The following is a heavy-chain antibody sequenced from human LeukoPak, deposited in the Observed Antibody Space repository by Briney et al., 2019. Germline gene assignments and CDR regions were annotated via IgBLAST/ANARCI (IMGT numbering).Heavy chain of an antibody. CDR1: GYSFTSYW. Sequence: GASLKISCKGSGYSFTSYWIGWVRQMPGKGLEWMGIIYPGDSDTRYSPSFQGQVTISADKSISTAYLQWSSLKASDTAMYYCARFLACSGGSCYGWYFDLWGRGALVTVSS. CDR2: IYPGDSDT. CDR3: ARFLACSGGSCYGWYFDL. D-gene: IGHD2-15*01. J-gene: IGHJ2*01. V-gene: IGHV5-51*01.